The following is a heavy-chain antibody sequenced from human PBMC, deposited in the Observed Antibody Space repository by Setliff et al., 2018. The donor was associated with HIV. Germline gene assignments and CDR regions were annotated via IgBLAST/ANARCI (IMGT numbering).Heavy chain of an antibody. CDR3: ARGALGPTVTSYYYYYMDV. Sequence: SETLSLTCAVYGGSFSGYYWNWIRQPPGKGLEWIGEINHSGSTNYNPSLKSRVSISVDTSKNQFSLKLSSVTAADTAVYYCARGALGPTVTSYYYYYMDVWGKGTTVTVSS. J-gene: IGHJ6*03. D-gene: IGHD4-17*01. CDR1: GGSFSGYY. V-gene: IGHV4-34*01. CDR2: INHSGST.